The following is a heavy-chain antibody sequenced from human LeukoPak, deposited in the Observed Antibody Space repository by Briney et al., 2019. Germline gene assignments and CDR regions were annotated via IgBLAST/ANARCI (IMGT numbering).Heavy chain of an antibody. CDR3: AKDRTLTSYYYFDY. CDR1: DFIFITYA. Sequence: GGSLRLSCAASDFIFITYAMSWVRQAPGKGLEWVSTISGGGDATYYADSVKGRFTISEANPKNLLYLQMNILRAEDTAVYYCAKDRTLTSYYYFDYWGQGTLVTVSS. CDR2: ISGGGDAT. V-gene: IGHV3-23*01. D-gene: IGHD2-2*01. J-gene: IGHJ4*02.